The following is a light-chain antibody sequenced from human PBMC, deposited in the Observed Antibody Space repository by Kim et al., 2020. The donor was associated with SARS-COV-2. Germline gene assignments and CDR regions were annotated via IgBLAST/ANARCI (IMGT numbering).Light chain of an antibody. CDR3: HHYYNWPRP. CDR2: NAS. CDR1: QSVSSK. J-gene: IGKJ1*01. Sequence: EIVMTQSPATLSVSPGERATLSCRASQSVSSKLAWYQQKPGQGPRLLIYNASTRATGIPAGFSGSGSGTEFTLTISRLQSEDFAVYYCHHYYNWPRPFGQATKVDIK. V-gene: IGKV3-15*01.